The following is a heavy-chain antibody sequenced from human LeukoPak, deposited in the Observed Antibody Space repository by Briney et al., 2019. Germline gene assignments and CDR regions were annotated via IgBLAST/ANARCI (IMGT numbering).Heavy chain of an antibody. CDR1: GGSIRSRSYY. Sequence: PSETLSLTCTVSGGSIRSRSYYWGWIRQPPGKGLEWIGSMYYSGSTSYNPSLKSRVTISVDTSKNQFSLKLNSVTAADTAFYYCARLLAADVSLDFWGQGTLVTVSP. J-gene: IGHJ4*02. D-gene: IGHD6-25*01. V-gene: IGHV4-39*01. CDR2: MYYSGST. CDR3: ARLLAADVSLDF.